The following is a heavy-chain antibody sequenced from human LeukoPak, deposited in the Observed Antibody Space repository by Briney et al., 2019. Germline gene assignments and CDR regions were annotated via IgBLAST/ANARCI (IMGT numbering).Heavy chain of an antibody. Sequence: GGSLRLSRTASGYIFSNHGFHWVRQAPGKGLEWVAVIWYDESNKYYGDAVKGRFTISRDISKNTVYLQMNSLKVEDTAVYFCAKAPYSSSYYDYWGQGTLVTVSS. CDR1: GYIFSNHG. D-gene: IGHD6-13*01. J-gene: IGHJ4*02. CDR2: IWYDESNK. V-gene: IGHV3-33*03. CDR3: AKAPYSSSYYDY.